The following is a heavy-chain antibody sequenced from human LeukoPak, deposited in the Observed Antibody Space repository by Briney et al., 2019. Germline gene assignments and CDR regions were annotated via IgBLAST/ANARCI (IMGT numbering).Heavy chain of an antibody. CDR1: GFTFDDYA. J-gene: IGHJ1*01. D-gene: IGHD2-2*01. Sequence: RSGRSLRLSCAASGFTFDDYAMHWVRQAPGKGLEWVSGISWNSGSIGYADSVKGRFTISRDNSKNTMYLQVNSLRAEDTAVYYCVKETLEIVVEAAVLRGYFQHWGQGTLVTVSS. CDR3: VKETLEIVVEAAVLRGYFQH. CDR2: ISWNSGSI. V-gene: IGHV3-9*01.